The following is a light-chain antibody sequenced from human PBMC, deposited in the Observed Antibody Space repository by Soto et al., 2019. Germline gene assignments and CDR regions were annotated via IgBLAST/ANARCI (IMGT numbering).Light chain of an antibody. CDR1: SSDVGGYNY. Sequence: QSALTQPASVSGSPGQSITISCTGTSSDVGGYNYVSWYQQHPGKAPKLMIYEVSNRPSGVSNRFSSSKSGNTASLTISGLQAEDEADYYCSSYTSSRTLVFGGGTKVTVL. CDR2: EVS. J-gene: IGLJ2*01. CDR3: SSYTSSRTLV. V-gene: IGLV2-14*01.